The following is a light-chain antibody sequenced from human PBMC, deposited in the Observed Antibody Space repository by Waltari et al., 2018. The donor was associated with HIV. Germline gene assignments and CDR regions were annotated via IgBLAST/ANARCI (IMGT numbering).Light chain of an antibody. J-gene: IGLJ2*01. CDR1: KYNIGAGQE. Sequence: QSVLTQPPPVSGDPGQRAHIPCTGSKYNIGAGQEVHWYQQVPGTAPKPLIYCNNNRASGVPDRLSGSKSGTSASLAISGLQAEDEAEYHCQSYDSSLTTTVFGGGTKLTVL. CDR2: CNN. CDR3: QSYDSSLTTTV. V-gene: IGLV1-40*01.